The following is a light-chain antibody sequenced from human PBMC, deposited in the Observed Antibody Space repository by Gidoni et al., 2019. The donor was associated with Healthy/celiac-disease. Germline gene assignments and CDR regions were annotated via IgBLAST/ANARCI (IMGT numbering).Light chain of an antibody. V-gene: IGKV1-5*01. CDR2: DAS. Sequence: DIQMNQAPSTLSASVGDRVTITCRASQSISSWLAWYQQKPGKAPKLLIYDASSLESGVPSRFSGSGSGTESTLTISSLQPDDFATYYCQQYNSYPWTFGQGTKVEIK. J-gene: IGKJ1*01. CDR1: QSISSW. CDR3: QQYNSYPWT.